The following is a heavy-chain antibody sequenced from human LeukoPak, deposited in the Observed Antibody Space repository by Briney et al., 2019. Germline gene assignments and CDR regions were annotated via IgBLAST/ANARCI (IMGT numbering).Heavy chain of an antibody. Sequence: GGSLRLSCAASGFTFSSYWMHWVRQAPGKGLVWVSRINSDGSSTSYADSLKGRFTISRDNAKNTLYLQMNSLRAEDTAVYYCATVWFGEKPFDYWGQGTLVTVSS. CDR3: ATVWFGEKPFDY. CDR2: INSDGSST. D-gene: IGHD3-10*01. J-gene: IGHJ4*02. V-gene: IGHV3-74*01. CDR1: GFTFSSYW.